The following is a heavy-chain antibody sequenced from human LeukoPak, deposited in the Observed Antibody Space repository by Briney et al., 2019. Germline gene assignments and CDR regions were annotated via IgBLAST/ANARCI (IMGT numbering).Heavy chain of an antibody. Sequence: SETLSLTCTVSGGSISSGGYYWSWIRQPPGKGLEWIGYIYHSGSTYYNPSLKSRVTISVDRSKNQFSLKLSSVTAADTAVYYCARDPHYGGNHFDYWGQGTLVTVSS. CDR2: IYHSGST. D-gene: IGHD4-23*01. V-gene: IGHV4-30-2*01. CDR3: ARDPHYGGNHFDY. CDR1: GGSISSGGYY. J-gene: IGHJ4*02.